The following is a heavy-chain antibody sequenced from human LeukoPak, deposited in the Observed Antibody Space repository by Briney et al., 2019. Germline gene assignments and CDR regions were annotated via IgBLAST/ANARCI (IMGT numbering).Heavy chain of an antibody. Sequence: SETLSLTCTVSGGSISSYYWSWIRQPPGKGLEWIGYIYYSGGTNYNPSLKSRVTISVDTSKNQFSLKLSSVTAADTAVYYCAAGVVGATPIDYWGQGTLVTVSS. V-gene: IGHV4-59*01. CDR3: AAGVVGATPIDY. D-gene: IGHD1-26*01. J-gene: IGHJ4*02. CDR2: IYYSGGT. CDR1: GGSISSYY.